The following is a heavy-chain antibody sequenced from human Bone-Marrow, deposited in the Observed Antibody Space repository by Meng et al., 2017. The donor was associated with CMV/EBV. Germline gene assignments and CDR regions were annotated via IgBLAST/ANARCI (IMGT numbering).Heavy chain of an antibody. V-gene: IGHV1-2*02. D-gene: IGHD6-13*01. Sequence: ASVKVSCKASGYTFTGYYMHWVRQAPGQGLEWMGWINPNSGGTSYAQKFQGRVTMTRDTSISTAYMELSRLRSDDTAVYYCAILLRAAAFDYWGQGTLVTVSS. CDR2: INPNSGGT. CDR3: AILLRAAAFDY. J-gene: IGHJ4*02. CDR1: GYTFTGYY.